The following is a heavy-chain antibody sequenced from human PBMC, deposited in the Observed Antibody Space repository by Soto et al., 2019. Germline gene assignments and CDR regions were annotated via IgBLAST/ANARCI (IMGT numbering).Heavy chain of an antibody. CDR2: IYYRGST. J-gene: IGHJ4*02. V-gene: IGHV4-30-4*01. CDR3: ARAVTPYSGSQHHDY. D-gene: IGHD1-26*01. CDR1: GDSISSGDYY. Sequence: QVQLQESGPGLVKPSQTLSLTCTVSGDSISSGDYYWSWIRQPPGKGLEWIGYIYYRGSTHYNPALKGRITMSVDTSKNQFSLKLSSMTAADTAVYYCARAVTPYSGSQHHDYWGQGTMVTVSS.